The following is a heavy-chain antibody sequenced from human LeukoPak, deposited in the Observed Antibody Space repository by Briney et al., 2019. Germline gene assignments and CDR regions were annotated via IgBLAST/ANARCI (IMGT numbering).Heavy chain of an antibody. J-gene: IGHJ6*02. D-gene: IGHD3-3*01. V-gene: IGHV3-48*01. CDR2: ISSSSSTI. CDR1: GFTFSSYP. CDR3: ARGWGTIFGVVIIGHYYGMDV. Sequence: GGSLRLSCAASGFTFSSYPLNWVRQAPGKGLEWVSYISSSSSTIYYADSVKGRFTISRDNSKNTLYLQMNSLRAEDTAVYYCARGWGTIFGVVIIGHYYGMDVWGQGTTVTVSS.